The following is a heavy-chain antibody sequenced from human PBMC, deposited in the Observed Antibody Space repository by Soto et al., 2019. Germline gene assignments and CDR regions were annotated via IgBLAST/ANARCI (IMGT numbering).Heavy chain of an antibody. J-gene: IGHJ2*01. CDR1: GGSMSTYY. Sequence: QVQLQESGPGLVKPSETLSLTCTVSGGSMSTYYWSWIRQPPGKGLEWIGFVFYTGSTEYSPSLGSRVTMSVDTSKNKFSLKLSSVTAADTAVYYCARGTSPYWYFDLWGRGTLVTVSS. V-gene: IGHV4-59*01. CDR2: VFYTGST. CDR3: ARGTSPYWYFDL.